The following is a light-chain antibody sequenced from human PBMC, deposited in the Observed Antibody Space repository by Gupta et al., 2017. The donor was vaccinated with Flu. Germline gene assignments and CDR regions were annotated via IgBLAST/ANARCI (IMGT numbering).Light chain of an antibody. CDR1: SSNIGSNS. J-gene: IGLJ2*01. Sequence: QSVLTQPPSASVTPGQRVTIPCSGSSSNIGSNSVFWYQQLPGTAPKLLIYWSKQRPSGVPDRFSGSKSGTSGSLAISGLRSEDEADYYCAAWDDSLSGRLFGGGTKLTVL. CDR2: WSK. V-gene: IGLV1-47*01. CDR3: AAWDDSLSGRL.